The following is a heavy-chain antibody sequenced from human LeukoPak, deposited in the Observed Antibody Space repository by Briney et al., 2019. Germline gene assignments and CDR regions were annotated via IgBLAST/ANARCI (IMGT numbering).Heavy chain of an antibody. D-gene: IGHD1-7*01. CDR2: ISSSGSTI. CDR3: ARDQDWNSAFDY. Sequence: GGSLRLSCAASGFTFSSYEMNWVRQAPGKGLEWVSYISSSGSTIYYADSVKGRFTISRDNAKNSLYLQMNSLRAEDTAVYYCARDQDWNSAFDYWGQGTLVTVSS. CDR1: GFTFSSYE. V-gene: IGHV3-48*03. J-gene: IGHJ4*02.